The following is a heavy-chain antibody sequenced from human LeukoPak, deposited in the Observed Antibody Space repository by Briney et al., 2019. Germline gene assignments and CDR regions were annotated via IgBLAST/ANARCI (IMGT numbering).Heavy chain of an antibody. Sequence: GRSLRLSCAASGFTFSSYAMHWVRQAPGKGLEWVAVISYDGSNKYYADSVKGRFTISRDNAKNTLYLQMNSLRAEDTAVYYCARGAENYYDSSGYPDPFDYWGQGTLVTVSS. CDR1: GFTFSSYA. CDR2: ISYDGSNK. V-gene: IGHV3-30-3*01. J-gene: IGHJ4*02. CDR3: ARGAENYYDSSGYPDPFDY. D-gene: IGHD3-22*01.